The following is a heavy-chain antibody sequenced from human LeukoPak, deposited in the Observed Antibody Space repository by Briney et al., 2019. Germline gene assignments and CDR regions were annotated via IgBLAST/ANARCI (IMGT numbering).Heavy chain of an antibody. CDR2: IYYSGST. CDR1: GGSISSSSYY. Sequence: PSETLSLTCTVSGGSISSSSYYWGWIRQPPGKGLEWIGSIYYSGSTYYNPSLKSRVTISVDTSKNQFSLKLSSVTAADTAVYYCARHEWAAATKDAFDIWGQGTMVTVSS. D-gene: IGHD6-13*01. V-gene: IGHV4-39*01. CDR3: ARHEWAAATKDAFDI. J-gene: IGHJ3*02.